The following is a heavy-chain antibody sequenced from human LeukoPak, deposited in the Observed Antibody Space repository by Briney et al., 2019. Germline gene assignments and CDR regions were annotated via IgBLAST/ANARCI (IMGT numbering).Heavy chain of an antibody. J-gene: IGHJ6*03. D-gene: IGHD3-9*01. CDR2: IKQDGSEK. CDR3: ARALRYFAWREYYTDV. Sequence: GGSLRLSCAASGFTFSSYWMSWVRQAPGKGLEWVANIKQDGSEKYYVDSVKGRFTISRDNAKNSLYLQMNSLRAEDTAVYYCARALRYFAWREYYTDVWGKGTTVTVSS. CDR1: GFTFSSYW. V-gene: IGHV3-7*01.